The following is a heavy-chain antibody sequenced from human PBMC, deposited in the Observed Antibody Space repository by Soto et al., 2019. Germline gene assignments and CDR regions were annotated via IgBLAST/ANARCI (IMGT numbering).Heavy chain of an antibody. J-gene: IGHJ6*02. V-gene: IGHV3-33*01. Sequence: PGGSLRLSCAASGFTFSSYGMHWVRQAPGKGLEWVAVIWYDGSNKYYADSVKGRFTISRDNSKNTLYLQMNSLRAEDTAVYYCARATWFGSHKTIYGMDVWGQGTTVTVSS. D-gene: IGHD3-10*01. CDR2: IWYDGSNK. CDR3: ARATWFGSHKTIYGMDV. CDR1: GFTFSSYG.